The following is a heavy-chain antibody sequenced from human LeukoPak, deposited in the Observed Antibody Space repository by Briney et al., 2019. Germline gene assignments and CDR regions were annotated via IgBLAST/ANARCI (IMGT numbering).Heavy chain of an antibody. Sequence: SGGSLRLSCAAWGYTFRSFAMSWVRQAPGKGLEWVSGIIGSGRTTFYADSVKGRFTISRNNFKNALYLQMNSLRLEDTAVYYCARGLHDRSWYGAHWGQGTLLSVSS. J-gene: IGHJ4*02. CDR1: GYTFRSFA. D-gene: IGHD6-13*01. CDR2: IIGSGRTT. V-gene: IGHV3-23*01. CDR3: ARGLHDRSWYGAH.